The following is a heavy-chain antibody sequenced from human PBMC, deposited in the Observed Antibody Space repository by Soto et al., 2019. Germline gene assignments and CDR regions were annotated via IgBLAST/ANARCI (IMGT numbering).Heavy chain of an antibody. J-gene: IGHJ3*02. D-gene: IGHD3-10*01. CDR3: ARDRPPPAGHLGAFDI. CDR1: GGSISSGDYY. Sequence: QVQLQESGPGLVKPSQTLSLTCTVSGGSISSGDYYWSWIRQPPGKGLEWIGYIYYSGSTYYNPSLKSRVTISVDTSKNQFSLKLSSVTAADTAVYYCARDRPPPAGHLGAFDIWGQGTMVTVSS. V-gene: IGHV4-30-4*01. CDR2: IYYSGST.